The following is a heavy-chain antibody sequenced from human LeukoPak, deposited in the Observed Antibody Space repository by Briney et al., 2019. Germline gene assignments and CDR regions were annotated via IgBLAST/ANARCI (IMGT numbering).Heavy chain of an antibody. CDR2: IYYGGST. CDR3: ARESLIGYCTNGVCYSNFDY. J-gene: IGHJ4*02. CDR1: GGSISSGGYY. Sequence: PSQTLSLTCTVSGGSISSGGYYWSWIRQHPGKGLEWIGYIYYGGSTYYNPSLKSRVTISVDTSKNQFSLKLSSVTAADTAVYYCARESLIGYCTNGVCYSNFDYWGQGTLVTVSS. V-gene: IGHV4-31*03. D-gene: IGHD2-8*01.